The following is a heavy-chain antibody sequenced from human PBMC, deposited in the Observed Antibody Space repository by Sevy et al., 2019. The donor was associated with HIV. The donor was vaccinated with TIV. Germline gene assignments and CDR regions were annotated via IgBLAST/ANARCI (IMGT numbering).Heavy chain of an antibody. J-gene: IGHJ3*02. D-gene: IGHD3-16*01. CDR2: IDQDGSDK. V-gene: IGHV3-7*01. Sequence: GGSLRLSCAASEFIFTGYWMNWVRQAPGKGLEWVANIDQDGSDKRYVYSVRGRSTISRDNANNFLYLQMSSLRADDTAVYYCARAGGWGNINHSNQILDIWGHGTKVTVSS. CDR3: ARAGGWGNINHSNQILDI. CDR1: EFIFTGYW.